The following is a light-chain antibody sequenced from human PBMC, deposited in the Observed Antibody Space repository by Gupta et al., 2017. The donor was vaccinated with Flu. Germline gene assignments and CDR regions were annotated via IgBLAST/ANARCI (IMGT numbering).Light chain of an antibody. J-gene: IGLJ3*02. CDR3: GAWDSSRSAML. CDR1: SSNIGNNY. Sequence: VTLSCSGTSSNIGNNYVSWYQHVPGTAPKLLIYENNKRPSGIPDRFSGSKSGTSATLGITGLQTGDEADYYCGAWDSSRSAMLFGGGTKLTVL. CDR2: ENN. V-gene: IGLV1-51*02.